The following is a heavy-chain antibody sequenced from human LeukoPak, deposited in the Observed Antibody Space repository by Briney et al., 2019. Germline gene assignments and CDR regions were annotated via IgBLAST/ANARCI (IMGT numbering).Heavy chain of an antibody. D-gene: IGHD6-19*01. CDR2: ISSSSSYI. V-gene: IGHV3-21*04. CDR3: ARGGYSGWYWFDP. CDR1: GFTFSSYS. J-gene: IGHJ5*02. Sequence: KPGGSLRLSCAASGFTFSSYSMNWVRQAPGKGLEWVSSISSSSSYIYYADSVKGRFTISRDNSKNTLYLQMNSLRAEDTAVYYCARGGYSGWYWFDPWGQGTLVTVSS.